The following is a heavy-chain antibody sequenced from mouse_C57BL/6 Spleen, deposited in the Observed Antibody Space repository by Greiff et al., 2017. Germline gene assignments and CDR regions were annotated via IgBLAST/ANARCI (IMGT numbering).Heavy chain of an antibody. CDR2: IYPGSGST. CDR1: GYTFTSYW. Sequence: VQLQQSGAELVKPGASVKMSCTASGYTFTSYWITWVKQRPGQGLEWIGDIYPGSGSTNYNEKFKSQATLTVDTSSSKAYMQLSSLTSEDSAVYYWAREGDYAVGCWDFEGWGTGTTVTVSS. J-gene: IGHJ1*03. V-gene: IGHV1-55*01. CDR3: AREGDYAVGCWDFEG. D-gene: IGHD2-4*01.